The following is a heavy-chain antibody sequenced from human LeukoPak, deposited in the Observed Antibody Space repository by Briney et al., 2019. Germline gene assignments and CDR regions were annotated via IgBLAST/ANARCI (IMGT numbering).Heavy chain of an antibody. D-gene: IGHD2-21*01. J-gene: IGHJ4*02. CDR3: ARDHGVSTGLYYFDC. V-gene: IGHV1-46*01. Sequence: GASVKVSCKASGYTFSSYGISWVRQAPGQGLEWMGVINPSTGNTDYAQEFRGRVTMTRETSTSTVYVDLTSLRSEDTAVYYCARDHGVSTGLYYFDCWGQGTLVTVSS. CDR1: GYTFSSYG. CDR2: INPSTGNT.